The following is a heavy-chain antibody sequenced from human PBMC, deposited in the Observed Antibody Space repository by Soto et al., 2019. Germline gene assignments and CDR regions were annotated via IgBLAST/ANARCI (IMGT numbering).Heavy chain of an antibody. J-gene: IGHJ6*03. V-gene: IGHV4-31*03. CDR1: GGSISSGGYY. D-gene: IGHD4-4*01. CDR2: IYYSGST. Sequence: SETLSLTCTVSGGSISSGGYYWSWLRQHPGKGLEWIGYIYYSGSTYYNPSLKSRVTISVDTSKNQFSLKLSSVTAADTAVYYCAVGPYSKANYYYYYMDVWGKGTTVTVSS. CDR3: AVGPYSKANYYYYYMDV.